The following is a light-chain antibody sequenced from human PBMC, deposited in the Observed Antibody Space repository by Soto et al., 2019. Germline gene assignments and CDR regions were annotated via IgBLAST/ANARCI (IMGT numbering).Light chain of an antibody. Sequence: QSALTQPASVSGSPGQSITISCTGTSSDVGGYNYVSWYQQHPGKAPKLMIYDVSNRPSGVSNRFSGSKSGNTAYLTISGIQAEDEAEYYCSSYTSSSTLIVFGGGPTLTVL. V-gene: IGLV2-14*01. CDR1: SSDVGGYNY. J-gene: IGLJ2*01. CDR2: DVS. CDR3: SSYTSSSTLIV.